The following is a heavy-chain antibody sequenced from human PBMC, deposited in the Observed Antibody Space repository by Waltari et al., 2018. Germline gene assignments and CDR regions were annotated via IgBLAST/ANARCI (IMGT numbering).Heavy chain of an antibody. Sequence: QVQLQESGPGLVKPSETLSLTCTVSGGSVSSGSYYWSWTRQPPGKGLEWIGYIYYSGSTNYNPSLKSRVTISVDTSKNQFSLKLSSVTAADTAVYYCARERGRSHAFDIWGQGTMVTVSS. J-gene: IGHJ3*02. CDR1: GGSVSSGSYY. D-gene: IGHD3-10*01. V-gene: IGHV4-61*01. CDR3: ARERGRSHAFDI. CDR2: IYYSGST.